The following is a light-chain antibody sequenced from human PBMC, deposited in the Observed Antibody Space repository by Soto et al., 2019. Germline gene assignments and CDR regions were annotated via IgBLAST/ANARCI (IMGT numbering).Light chain of an antibody. Sequence: QSVLTQPPSASGTPGQRVTISCSGSSSNIGSTYVYWYLQLPGTAPTLLLDRNNPRPSGVPDRISGSKSGTAAALANSGLRWEDETEYYWAAWDDSPSGSFVVVGGGPKRTIL. V-gene: IGLV1-47*01. CDR3: AAWDDSPSGSFVV. CDR2: RNN. CDR1: SSNIGSTY. J-gene: IGLJ2*01.